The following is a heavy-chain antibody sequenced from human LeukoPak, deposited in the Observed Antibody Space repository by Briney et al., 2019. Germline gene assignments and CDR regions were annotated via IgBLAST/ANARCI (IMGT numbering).Heavy chain of an antibody. V-gene: IGHV3-53*01. CDR2: IYSGGST. Sequence: GRSLRLSCVASGFTFSRYGMHWVRQAPGKGLEWVSVIYSGGSTYYADSVKGRFTISRDNSKNTLYLQMNSLRAEDTAVYYCARPRGYSYGLDYWGQGTLVTVSS. CDR1: GFTFSRYG. CDR3: ARPRGYSYGLDY. D-gene: IGHD5-18*01. J-gene: IGHJ4*02.